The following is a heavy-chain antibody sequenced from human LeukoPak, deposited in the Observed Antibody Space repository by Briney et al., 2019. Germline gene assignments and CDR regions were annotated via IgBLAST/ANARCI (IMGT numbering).Heavy chain of an antibody. J-gene: IGHJ4*02. CDR2: IILMFGTT. Sequence: SVKVSCKASGGTFRSAAMSWVRQAPGQGLEWVGHIILMFGTTTYAQKFQGRVTVTADESTRTVYMEMNRLTSDDTAIYYCTGDEHKGSATFNYWGQGTLVIVSS. V-gene: IGHV1-69*01. CDR1: GGTFRSAA. D-gene: IGHD3-10*01. CDR3: TGDEHKGSATFNY.